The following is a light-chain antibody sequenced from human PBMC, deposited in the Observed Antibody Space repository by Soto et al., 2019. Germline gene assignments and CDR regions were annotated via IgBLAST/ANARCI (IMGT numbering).Light chain of an antibody. Sequence: DIQMTQSPSSLSASVGDRVTITCRASQGLSNYLAWYQQKPGKVPKLLIYAASTLQSGVPSRFSGSGSGTDFTLTISSLQPEDVATYYCQKYNSAPWTFGKGTKVEIK. CDR1: QGLSNY. J-gene: IGKJ1*01. CDR2: AAS. V-gene: IGKV1-27*01. CDR3: QKYNSAPWT.